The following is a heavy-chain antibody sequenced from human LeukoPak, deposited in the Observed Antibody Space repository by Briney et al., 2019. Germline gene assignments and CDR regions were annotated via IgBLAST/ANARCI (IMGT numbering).Heavy chain of an antibody. CDR1: GFAFSSYA. CDR3: ANPTEARQAA. J-gene: IGHJ6*04. Sequence: GGSLRLSCAASGFAFSSYAMSWVRQAQGKGLEWVSAISGSGGSTYYADSVKGRFTISRDNSKNTLYLQMNSLRAEDTAVYYCANPTEARQAAWGKGTTVTVSS. CDR2: ISGSGGST. V-gene: IGHV3-23*01. D-gene: IGHD6-25*01.